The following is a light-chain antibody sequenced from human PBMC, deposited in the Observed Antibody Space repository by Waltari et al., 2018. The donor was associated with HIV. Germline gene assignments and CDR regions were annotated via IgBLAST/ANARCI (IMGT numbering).Light chain of an antibody. CDR3: SSYAGSNNFV. CDR2: EVT. Sequence: QSALTQPPSASGSPGQSVTIPCTGTSSDVGGYNYVSWYQQHPGKAPKLMIYEVTTRPSGVPDRFSVSKSGNTASLTVSGLQAEDEADYYCSSYAGSNNFVFGTGTKVTVL. J-gene: IGLJ1*01. V-gene: IGLV2-8*01. CDR1: SSDVGGYNY.